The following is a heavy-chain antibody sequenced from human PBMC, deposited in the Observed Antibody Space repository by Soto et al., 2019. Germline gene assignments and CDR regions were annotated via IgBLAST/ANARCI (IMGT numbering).Heavy chain of an antibody. Sequence: GSLRLSCAASGFTFSSYAMSWVRQAPGKGLEWVSAISGSGISTNYADSVKGRFTISRDNSKNTLYLQMNSLRAEDTAVFYCAKARETFEVWFDPWGQGTLVTVSS. J-gene: IGHJ5*02. CDR2: ISGSGIST. CDR3: AKARETFEVWFDP. V-gene: IGHV3-23*01. CDR1: GFTFSSYA. D-gene: IGHD3-10*01.